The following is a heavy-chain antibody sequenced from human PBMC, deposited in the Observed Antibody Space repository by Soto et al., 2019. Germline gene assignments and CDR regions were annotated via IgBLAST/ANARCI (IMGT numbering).Heavy chain of an antibody. CDR3: ARQYRSDCSSTSCTSPYYYYGMDV. J-gene: IGHJ6*02. V-gene: IGHV5-51*01. D-gene: IGHD2-2*01. CDR2: IYPGESDT. CDR1: GNSFTSYW. Sequence: XASLKVSCNCSGNSFTSYWIGLVRQMPGKGLEWMRIIYPGESDTRYSPSFQGQVTISADKSISTAYLQWSSLKSSDTAMYYCARQYRSDCSSTSCTSPYYYYGMDVWGQGTTGIVSS.